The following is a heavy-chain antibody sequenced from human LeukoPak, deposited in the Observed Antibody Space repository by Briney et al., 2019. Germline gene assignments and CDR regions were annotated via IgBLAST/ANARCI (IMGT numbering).Heavy chain of an antibody. CDR3: ARDPSYSSRRGFYGMDV. CDR2: ISYDGSNK. Sequence: GRSLRLSCAASGXTFSSYAMHWVRQAPGKGLEWVAVISYDGSNKYYADSVKGRFTISRDNSKNTLYLQMNSLRAEDTAVYYCARDPSYSSRRGFYGMDVWGQGTTVTVSS. D-gene: IGHD6-13*01. V-gene: IGHV3-30-3*01. CDR1: GXTFSSYA. J-gene: IGHJ6*02.